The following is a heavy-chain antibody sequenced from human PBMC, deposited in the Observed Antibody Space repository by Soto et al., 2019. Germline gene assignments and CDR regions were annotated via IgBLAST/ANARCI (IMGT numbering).Heavy chain of an antibody. CDR3: ARGRVAAAARQDFDY. CDR2: IYYSGST. Sequence: SETLSLTCTVSGGSISSGGYYWSWIRQHPGKGLEWIGYIYYSGSTYYNPSLKSRVTISVDTSKNQFSLKLSSVTAADTAVYYCARGRVAAAARQDFDYWGQGTLVTVSS. CDR1: GGSISSGGYY. V-gene: IGHV4-31*03. J-gene: IGHJ4*02. D-gene: IGHD6-13*01.